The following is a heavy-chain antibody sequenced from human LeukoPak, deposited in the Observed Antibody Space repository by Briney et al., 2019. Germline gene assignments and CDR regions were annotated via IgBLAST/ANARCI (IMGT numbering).Heavy chain of an antibody. CDR3: ATRDRWLQIPFDY. Sequence: RASVNVSCKASGGTFSSYAISWVRQAPGQGLEWMGGIIPIFGTANYAQKFQGRVTITTDESTSTAYMELSSLRSEDTAVYYCATRDRWLQIPFDYWGQGTLVTVSS. V-gene: IGHV1-69*05. CDR2: IIPIFGTA. D-gene: IGHD5-24*01. J-gene: IGHJ4*02. CDR1: GGTFSSYA.